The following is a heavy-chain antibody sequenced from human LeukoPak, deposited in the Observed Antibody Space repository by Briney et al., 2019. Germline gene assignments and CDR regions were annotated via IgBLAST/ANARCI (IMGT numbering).Heavy chain of an antibody. Sequence: GESLKISCKGSGYSFTSYWIGWVRQMPGKGLEWMGIIYPGDSDTRYSPSLQGQVTISADKSISTAYLQWSSLKASDTAMYYCARATAMVRGVAIPRWFDPWGREPWSPSPQ. CDR1: GYSFTSYW. CDR2: IYPGDSDT. D-gene: IGHD3-10*01. CDR3: ARATAMVRGVAIPRWFDP. V-gene: IGHV5-51*01. J-gene: IGHJ5*02.